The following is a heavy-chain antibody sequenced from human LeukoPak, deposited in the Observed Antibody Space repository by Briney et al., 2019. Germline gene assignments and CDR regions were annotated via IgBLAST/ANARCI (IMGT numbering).Heavy chain of an antibody. D-gene: IGHD2-2*01. V-gene: IGHV1-69*13. CDR2: IIPIFGTA. J-gene: IGHJ3*02. Sequence: ASVKISCKASGGAFSSYAISWVRQAPGQGLEWMGGIIPIFGTANYAQKFQGRVTITADESTSTAYMELSSLRSEDTAVYYCARTRKQKARYCSSTCCQGAFDIWGQGTMVTVSS. CDR3: ARTRKQKARYCSSTCCQGAFDI. CDR1: GGAFSSYA.